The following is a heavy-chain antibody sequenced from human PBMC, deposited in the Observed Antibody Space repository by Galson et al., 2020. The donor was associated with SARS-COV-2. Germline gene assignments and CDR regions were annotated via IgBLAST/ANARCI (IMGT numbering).Heavy chain of an antibody. J-gene: IGHJ4*02. CDR3: AKDFCTDDECQTRLPYYFDY. V-gene: IGHV3-23*01. CDR1: GFTFSHYA. D-gene: IGHD2-8*01. CDR2: IRSGGGNI. Sequence: GESLKISCAASGFTFSHYAMRWVRQAPGPGLQWVAAIRSGGGNIVYADSVKGRFTMYRDNYRNTLYLQLYNLRAEDTAVYYCAKDFCTDDECQTRLPYYFDYWGQGALVIVSS.